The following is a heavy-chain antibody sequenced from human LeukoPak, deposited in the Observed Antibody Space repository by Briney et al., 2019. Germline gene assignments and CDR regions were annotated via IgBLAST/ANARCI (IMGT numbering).Heavy chain of an antibody. V-gene: IGHV3-48*03. CDR2: ISSSGSTM. Sequence: GGSLRLSCVASGFTFSSYEMNWVRQAPGKGLEWVSYISSSGSTMYYADSVKGRFTISRDNAKNSLYLQMNSLRAEDTAVYYCAELGITMIGGVWGKGTTVTISS. CDR3: AELGITMIGGV. D-gene: IGHD3-10*02. J-gene: IGHJ6*04. CDR1: GFTFSSYE.